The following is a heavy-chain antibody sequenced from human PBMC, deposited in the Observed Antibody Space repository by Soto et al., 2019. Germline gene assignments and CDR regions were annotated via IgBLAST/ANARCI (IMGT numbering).Heavy chain of an antibody. CDR1: GFTFSSYE. J-gene: IGHJ3*02. CDR2: ISSSGSTI. CDR3: ARALSGHYYYDSSGGAFDI. Sequence: EVQLVESGGGLVQPGGSLRLSCAASGFTFSSYEMNWVRQAPGKGLEWVSYISSSGSTIYYADSVKGRFTISRDNAKNSVYLQMNSLRAEDTAVYYCARALSGHYYYDSSGGAFDIWGQGTMVTVSS. V-gene: IGHV3-48*03. D-gene: IGHD3-22*01.